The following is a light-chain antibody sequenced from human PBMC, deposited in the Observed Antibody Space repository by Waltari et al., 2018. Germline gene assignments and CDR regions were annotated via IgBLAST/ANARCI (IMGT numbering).Light chain of an antibody. Sequence: SSELPQAPAVSVALGQTVRITCQGDSLRSYYASWYQQKPGQAPVLVIYGKNNRPSGIPDRFSGSSSGNTASLTITGAQAEDEADYYCNSRDSSGNHPVVFGGGTKLTVL. V-gene: IGLV3-19*01. J-gene: IGLJ2*01. CDR3: NSRDSSGNHPVV. CDR1: SLRSYY. CDR2: GKN.